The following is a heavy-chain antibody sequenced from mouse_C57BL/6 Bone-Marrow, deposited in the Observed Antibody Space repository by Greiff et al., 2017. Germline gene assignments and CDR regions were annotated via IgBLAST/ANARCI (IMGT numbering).Heavy chain of an antibody. V-gene: IGHV1-63*01. J-gene: IGHJ1*03. Sequence: VQLQQSGAELVRPGTSVKMSCKASGYTFTNYWIGWAKQRPGHGLEWIGDIYPGGGYTNYNEKFKGKATLTADKSSSTAYMQFSSLTSEDSAIYYCARSPFYYGSSYHWYFDVWGTGTTVTVSS. CDR1: GYTFTNYW. CDR3: ARSPFYYGSSYHWYFDV. D-gene: IGHD1-1*01. CDR2: IYPGGGYT.